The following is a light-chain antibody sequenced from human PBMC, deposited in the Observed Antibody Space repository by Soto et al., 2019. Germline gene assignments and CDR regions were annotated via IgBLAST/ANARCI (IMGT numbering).Light chain of an antibody. CDR1: QSVSSSY. J-gene: IGKJ1*01. CDR2: GAS. V-gene: IGKV3-20*01. Sequence: EIVLTQSPGTLSLSPGERATLSCRASQSVSSSYLAWYQQKPGQAPRLLIYGASSRATGIPDRFSGSGSGTDFTLTISRLEPEDFAVYYCQQYGSSPYGRTFGQGTKVEIK. CDR3: QQYGSSPYGRT.